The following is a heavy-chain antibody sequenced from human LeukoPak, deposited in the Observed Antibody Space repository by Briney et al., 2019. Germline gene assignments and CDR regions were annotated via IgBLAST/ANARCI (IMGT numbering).Heavy chain of an antibody. J-gene: IGHJ1*01. D-gene: IGHD3-22*01. Sequence: RESLRLSCEASGFSLTRNWTHWVRPAPGGGLVWVSRTKSDGKTNYADSVKGRFTISRDNAKNTVSLQMDSLRAEDTGVYYCARAPSEVGGYYPEYFRHWGQGTLVTVSS. V-gene: IGHV3-74*01. CDR1: GFSLTRNW. CDR2: TKSDGKT. CDR3: ARAPSEVGGYYPEYFRH.